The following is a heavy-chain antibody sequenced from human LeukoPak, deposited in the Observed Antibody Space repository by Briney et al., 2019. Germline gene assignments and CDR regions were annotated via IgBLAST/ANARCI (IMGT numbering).Heavy chain of an antibody. Sequence: GGSLRLSCAASGFTFSDYYMSWIRQAPGKGLEWVSYISSSGSTIYYADSVKGRFTISRDNAKNSLYLQMNSLRAEDTAVYYCARDSYSSSSTLSPIFDYWGQGTLVTVSS. V-gene: IGHV3-11*01. CDR2: ISSSGSTI. D-gene: IGHD6-13*01. J-gene: IGHJ4*02. CDR3: ARDSYSSSSTLSPIFDY. CDR1: GFTFSDYY.